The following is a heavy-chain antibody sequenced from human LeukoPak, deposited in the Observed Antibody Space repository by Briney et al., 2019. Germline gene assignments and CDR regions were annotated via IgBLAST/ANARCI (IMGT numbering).Heavy chain of an antibody. CDR3: ARDSYCSSTSCYRYMDV. V-gene: IGHV1-69*05. D-gene: IGHD2-2*02. Sequence: SVKVSCKASGGTFSSYAISWVRQAPGQGLEWMGGIIPIFGTANYAQKFQGRVTITTDESTSTAYMEPSSLRSEDTAVYYCARDSYCSSTSCYRYMDVWGKGTTVTVSS. CDR1: GGTFSSYA. J-gene: IGHJ6*03. CDR2: IIPIFGTA.